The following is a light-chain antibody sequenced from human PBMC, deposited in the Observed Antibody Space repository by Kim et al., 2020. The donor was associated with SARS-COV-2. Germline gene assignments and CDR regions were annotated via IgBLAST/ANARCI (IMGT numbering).Light chain of an antibody. V-gene: IGKV3-15*01. CDR1: QSVSSN. Sequence: EIVMTQSPATLPVSPGERATLSCRASQSVSSNLAWYQQKPGQAPRLLIYGASTRAPGIPARFSGSGSGTDFTLTIYSLQSEDFAVYYCHQYNDWPPLTFGGGTKVDIK. CDR2: GAS. J-gene: IGKJ4*01. CDR3: HQYNDWPPLT.